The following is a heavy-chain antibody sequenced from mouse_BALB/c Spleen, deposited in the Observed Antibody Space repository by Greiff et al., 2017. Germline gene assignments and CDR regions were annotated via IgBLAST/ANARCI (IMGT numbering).Heavy chain of an antibody. D-gene: IGHD1-2*01. J-gene: IGHJ1*01. CDR3: ARGRGTTAGYFDV. V-gene: IGHV3-6*02. CDR2: ISYDGSN. Sequence: ESGPGLVKPSQSLSLTCSVTGYSITSGYYWNWIRQFPGNKLEWMGYISYDGSNNYNPSLKNRISITRDTSKNQFFLKLNSVTTEDTATYYCARGRGTTAGYFDVWGAGTTVTVSS. CDR1: GYSITSGYY.